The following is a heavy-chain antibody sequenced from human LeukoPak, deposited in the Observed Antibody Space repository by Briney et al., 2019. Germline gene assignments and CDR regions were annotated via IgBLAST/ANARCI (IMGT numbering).Heavy chain of an antibody. V-gene: IGHV3-7*01. CDR3: ARVHRGLRGAFDI. CDR1: GFTFSSYW. Sequence: PGGSLRLSCAASGFTFSSYWMSWVRQAPGKGLEWVANIKQDGSEKYYVDSVKGRFTISRDNAKNSLYLQMNSLRAEDTAVYYCARVHRGLRGAFDIWGQGTMVTVSS. CDR2: IKQDGSEK. J-gene: IGHJ3*02. D-gene: IGHD3-16*01.